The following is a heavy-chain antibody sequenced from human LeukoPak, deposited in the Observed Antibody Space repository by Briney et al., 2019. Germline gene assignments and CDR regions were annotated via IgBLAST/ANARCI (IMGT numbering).Heavy chain of an antibody. Sequence: ASVKVSCKASGFTFTSYYMHWVRQAPGQGLEWMGINNPSGGSTSYAQKFQGRVTMTRDTSTSTVYMELSSLRSEDTAVYYCARQDYGGNLNAWYFDYWGQGTLVTVSS. CDR3: ARQDYGGNLNAWYFDY. CDR1: GFTFTSYY. J-gene: IGHJ4*02. CDR2: NNPSGGST. V-gene: IGHV1-46*01. D-gene: IGHD4-23*01.